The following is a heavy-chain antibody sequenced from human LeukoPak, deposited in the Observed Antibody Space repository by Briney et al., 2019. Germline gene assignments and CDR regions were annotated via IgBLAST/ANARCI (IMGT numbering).Heavy chain of an antibody. CDR3: ARDYSGGLDY. D-gene: IGHD2-15*01. J-gene: IGHJ4*02. V-gene: IGHV3-30-3*01. CDR2: ISYDGSNK. CDR1: GFTFSTHV. Sequence: GGSLRLSCAASGFTFSTHVMHWVRQAPGKGLEWVAIISYDGSNKYYGDSVKGRITISRDNSENTLFLQLNSLRAVDTAVYYCARDYSGGLDYWGQGTLVTVSS.